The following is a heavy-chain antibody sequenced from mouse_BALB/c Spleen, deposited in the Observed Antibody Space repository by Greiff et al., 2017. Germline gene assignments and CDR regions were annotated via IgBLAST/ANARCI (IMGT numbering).Heavy chain of an antibody. CDR1: GFTFSSYY. CDR2: INSNGGST. V-gene: IGHV5-6-2*01. Sequence: EVMLVESGGGLVKLGGSLKLSCAASGFTFSSYYMSWVRQTPEKRLELVAAINSNGGSTYYPDTVKGRFTISRDNAKNTLYLQMSSLKSEDTALHYCARQGYYEGYFDVWGAGTTVTVSS. J-gene: IGHJ1*01. CDR3: ARQGYYEGYFDV. D-gene: IGHD2-4*01.